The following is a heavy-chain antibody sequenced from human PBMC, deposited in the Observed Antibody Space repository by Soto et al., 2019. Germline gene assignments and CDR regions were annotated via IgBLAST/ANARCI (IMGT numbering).Heavy chain of an antibody. D-gene: IGHD2-8*01. V-gene: IGHV1-69*13. CDR2: IIPIFGTA. CDR3: ARGDSTDCSNGGCSFFYNHDMDV. CDR1: GGTFSSYA. J-gene: IGHJ6*02. Sequence: SVKVSCKASGGTFSSYAISWVRQAPGQGLEWMGGIIPIFGTANYAQKFQGRVTITADESTSTAYMELSSLRSEDTAVYYCARGDSTDCSNGGCSFFYNHDMDVWGQGTTVTVSS.